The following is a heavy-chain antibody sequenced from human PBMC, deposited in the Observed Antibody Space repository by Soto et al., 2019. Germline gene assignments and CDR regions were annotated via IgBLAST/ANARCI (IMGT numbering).Heavy chain of an antibody. CDR2: IYWDDGK. CDR3: AHINGRGGYCSSTSCYAPHFDY. J-gene: IGHJ4*02. V-gene: IGHV2-5*02. CDR1: GFSLSTGGVG. D-gene: IGHD2-2*01. Sequence: QITLKESGPTLVKPTQTLTLTCTFSGFSLSTGGVGVGWIRQPPGQALEWLALIYWDDGKTYSPSLKSRLTITKDTSKNQVVLTMTNMDPVDTATYYCAHINGRGGYCSSTSCYAPHFDYWGQGTLVTVSS.